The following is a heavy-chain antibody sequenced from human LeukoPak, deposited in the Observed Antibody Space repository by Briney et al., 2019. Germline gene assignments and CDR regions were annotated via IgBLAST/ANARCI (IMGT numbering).Heavy chain of an antibody. CDR2: ISAYNGNT. V-gene: IGHV1-18*01. D-gene: IGHD2-15*01. CDR3: AYSYSVGGDYYYGMDV. J-gene: IGHJ6*02. CDR1: GGTFSSYA. Sequence: ASVKVSCKASGGTFSSYAISWVRQAPGQGLEWMGWISAYNGNTNYAQKLQGRVTMTTDTSTSTAYMELRSLRSDDTAVYYCAYSYSVGGDYYYGMDVWGQGTTVTVSS.